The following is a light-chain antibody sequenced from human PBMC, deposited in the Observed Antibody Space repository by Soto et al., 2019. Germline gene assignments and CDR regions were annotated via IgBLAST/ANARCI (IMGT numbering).Light chain of an antibody. Sequence: DIQMTQSPSSLSASVGDRVTITCRASQSISSYLNWYQQKPGKAPKLLIYAASSLQSGVPSRFSGSGSGTDFTLTISSLQPEDFATYYCQQANSFRWTFGQGTKVDIK. V-gene: IGKV1-39*01. CDR3: QQANSFRWT. CDR1: QSISSY. CDR2: AAS. J-gene: IGKJ1*01.